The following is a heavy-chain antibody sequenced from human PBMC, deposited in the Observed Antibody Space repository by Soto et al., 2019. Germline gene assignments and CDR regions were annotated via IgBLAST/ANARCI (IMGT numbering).Heavy chain of an antibody. CDR3: ARGPSNGWYGEYFQH. CDR2: IYSSGST. J-gene: IGHJ1*01. V-gene: IGHV4-59*01. CDR1: GGSISDYY. D-gene: IGHD6-19*01. Sequence: QVQLQESGPGLVKPSETLSLTCTVSGGSISDYYWNWIRQPPGKGLEWIGYIYSSGSTNYNPSLNSRVTISVDTPKNHFSLKLSSVTAADTAVYYCARGPSNGWYGEYFQHWGQGTLVTVSS.